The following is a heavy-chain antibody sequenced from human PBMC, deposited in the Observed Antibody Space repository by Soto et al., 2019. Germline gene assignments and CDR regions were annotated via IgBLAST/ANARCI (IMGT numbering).Heavy chain of an antibody. CDR3: ATDTYCGGDCQDYVMDV. CDR2: IIPIFGTA. CDR1: GGTFSSYA. J-gene: IGHJ6*02. D-gene: IGHD2-21*02. Sequence: SVKVSCKASGGTFSSYAISWVRQAPGQGLEWMGGIIPIFGTANYAQKFQGRVTITADESTSTAYMELSSLRSEDTAVYYCATDTYCGGDCQDYVMDVWGQGTSVTVSS. V-gene: IGHV1-69*13.